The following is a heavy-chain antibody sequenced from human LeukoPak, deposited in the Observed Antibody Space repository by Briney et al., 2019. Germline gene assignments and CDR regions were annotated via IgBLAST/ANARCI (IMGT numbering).Heavy chain of an antibody. CDR1: GFTFSSYT. Sequence: GGSLRLSCAASGFTFSSYTMNWVRQAPGKGLEWVSTITHNSANIYYADSVKGRFSISRDNARNSLFLHMNSLRAEDTAVYYCAVNFRHWGPGTLVTVSS. D-gene: IGHD2/OR15-2a*01. CDR2: ITHNSANI. V-gene: IGHV3-21*01. J-gene: IGHJ4*02. CDR3: AVNFRH.